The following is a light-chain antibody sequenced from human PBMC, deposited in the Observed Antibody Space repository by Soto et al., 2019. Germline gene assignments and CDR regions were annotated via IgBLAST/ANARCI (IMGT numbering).Light chain of an antibody. J-gene: IGKJ5*01. Sequence: EIVMTQSPATLSVSPGERATLSCRASQSVSSSFLAWYQQKVGQAPRLLIYDASTRAADTPARFSASGSGTKFTLTISSLQSEDFAVYYCQQYNNWPITFGQGTRLEIK. CDR3: QQYNNWPIT. CDR1: QSVSSSF. V-gene: IGKV3D-15*01. CDR2: DAS.